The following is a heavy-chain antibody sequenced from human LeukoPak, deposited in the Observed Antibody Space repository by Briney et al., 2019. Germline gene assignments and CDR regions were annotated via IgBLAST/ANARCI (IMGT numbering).Heavy chain of an antibody. Sequence: QPGGSLRLSCAASGFTFNSYGLHWVRQAPGKGLEWVAVISYDGSNKYYADSVQGRFTISRDNSKNTLYLQMNSLRAEDTAVYYCAKVSDSGSSFDYFDYWGQGTLATVSS. D-gene: IGHD1-26*01. CDR2: ISYDGSNK. CDR3: AKVSDSGSSFDYFDY. CDR1: GFTFNSYG. J-gene: IGHJ4*02. V-gene: IGHV3-30*18.